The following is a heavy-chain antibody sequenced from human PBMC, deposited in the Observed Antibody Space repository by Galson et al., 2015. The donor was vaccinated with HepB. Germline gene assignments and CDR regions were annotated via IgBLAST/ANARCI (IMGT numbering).Heavy chain of an antibody. CDR3: AREGPTGGLDY. V-gene: IGHV6-1*01. CDR2: TYYRSKWYN. Sequence: AISGDSVSSNRAAWHWIRQSPSRGLEWLGRTYYRSKWYNNYAISVKSRITINSDTSKNQFSLQLNTVTPEDTALYYCAREGPTGGLDYWGQGTLVTVSS. CDR1: GDSVSSNRAA. D-gene: IGHD1-14*01. J-gene: IGHJ4*02.